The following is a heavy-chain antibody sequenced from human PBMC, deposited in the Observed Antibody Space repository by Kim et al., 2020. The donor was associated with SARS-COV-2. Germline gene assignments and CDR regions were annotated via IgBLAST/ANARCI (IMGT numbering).Heavy chain of an antibody. CDR2: IKSKTDGGTT. D-gene: IGHD2-15*01. CDR1: GFTFSNAW. J-gene: IGHJ4*02. Sequence: GGSLRLSCAASGFTFSNAWMSWVRQAPGKGLEWVGRIKSKTDGGTTDYAAPVKGRFTISRDDSKNTLYLQMNSLKTEDTAVYYCTTDRRLACSGGSCYKRVSVYWGQGTLVTVSS. V-gene: IGHV3-15*01. CDR3: TTDRRLACSGGSCYKRVSVY.